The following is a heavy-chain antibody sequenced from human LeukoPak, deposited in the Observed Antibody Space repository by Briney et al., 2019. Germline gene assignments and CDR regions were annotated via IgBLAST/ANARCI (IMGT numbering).Heavy chain of an antibody. CDR1: GYSFTGHY. CDR3: ARELGNSGYYGVDY. J-gene: IGHJ4*02. D-gene: IGHD3-22*01. CDR2: INPNSGDT. V-gene: IGHV1-2*04. Sequence: ASAKVSCKASGYSFTGHYIHWVRQAPGQGPEWVGWINPNSGDTTYAQNFQGWVTMTRDTSITTAYMELSRLRSDDSAVYYCARELGNSGYYGVDYWGQGTLVTVSS.